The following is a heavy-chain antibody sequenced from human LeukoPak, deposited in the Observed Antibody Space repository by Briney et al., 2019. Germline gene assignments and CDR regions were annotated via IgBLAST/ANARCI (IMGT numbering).Heavy chain of an antibody. V-gene: IGHV1-8*03. CDR3: ARGEGVGAAAGRFDY. Sequence: GASVKVSCKASGYTFTKYGITWVRQAPGQGLEWMGWMNPNSNNTGYAQKFQGRVTITMDTSISTAYMELSSLRSEDTAVYYCARGEGVGAAAGRFDYWGRGTLVTVSS. CDR2: MNPNSNNT. D-gene: IGHD6-13*01. CDR1: GYTFTKYG. J-gene: IGHJ4*02.